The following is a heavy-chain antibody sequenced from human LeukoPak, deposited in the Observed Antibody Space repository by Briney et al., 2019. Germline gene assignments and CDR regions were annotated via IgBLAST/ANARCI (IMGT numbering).Heavy chain of an antibody. J-gene: IGHJ6*03. CDR1: GFTFSGYE. Sequence: PGGSLRLSCAASGFTFSGYEMNWVRQAPGKGLEWVSYISSSGSTIYYADSVKGRFTISRDNAKNSLYLQMNSLRAEDTAVYYCARESVPAAIGHTQNYYYYYMDVWGKGTTVTISS. V-gene: IGHV3-48*03. CDR3: ARESVPAAIGHTQNYYYYYMDV. CDR2: ISSSGSTI. D-gene: IGHD2-2*01.